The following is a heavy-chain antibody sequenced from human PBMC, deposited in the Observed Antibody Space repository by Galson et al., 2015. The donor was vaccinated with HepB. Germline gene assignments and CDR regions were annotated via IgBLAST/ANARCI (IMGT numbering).Heavy chain of an antibody. CDR3: AREGSPGYTYYDILTGYRGDAFDI. V-gene: IGHV3-66*02. J-gene: IGHJ3*02. CDR1: GFTFSDYY. CDR2: IYSGGST. D-gene: IGHD3-9*01. Sequence: SLRLSCAASGFTFSDYYMSWVRQAPGKGLEWVSVIYSGGSTYYADSVKGRFTISRDNSKNTLYLQMNSLRAEDTAVYYCAREGSPGYTYYDILTGYRGDAFDIWGQGTMVTVSS.